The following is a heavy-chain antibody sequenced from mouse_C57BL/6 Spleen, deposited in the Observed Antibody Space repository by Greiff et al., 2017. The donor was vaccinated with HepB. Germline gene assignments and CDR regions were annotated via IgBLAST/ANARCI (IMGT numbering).Heavy chain of an antibody. J-gene: IGHJ3*01. V-gene: IGHV5-17*01. D-gene: IGHD1-1*01. CDR1: GFTFSDYG. CDR3: ARPHYGSSSWFAY. Sequence: DVHLVESGGGLVKPGGSLKLSCAASGFTFSDYGMHWVRQAPEKGLEWVAYISSGSSTIYYADTVKGRFTISRDNAKNTLFLQMTSLRSEDTAMYYCARPHYGSSSWFAYWGQGTLVTVSA. CDR2: ISSGSSTI.